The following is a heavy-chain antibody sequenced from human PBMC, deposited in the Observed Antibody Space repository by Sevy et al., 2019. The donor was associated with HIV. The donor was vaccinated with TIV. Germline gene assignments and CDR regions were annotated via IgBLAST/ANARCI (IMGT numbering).Heavy chain of an antibody. D-gene: IGHD6-19*01. Sequence: ASVKVSCKASGYTFTSYDINWVRQATGQGLEWMGWMNPNSGTTGYAKKFQGRVTMTRNTSRSTAYMELSSLRSEDTAVYFCARAGSGWYDHYFDPWGRGTLVTVSS. J-gene: IGHJ4*02. CDR3: ARAGSGWYDHYFDP. CDR1: GYTFTSYD. CDR2: MNPNSGTT. V-gene: IGHV1-8*01.